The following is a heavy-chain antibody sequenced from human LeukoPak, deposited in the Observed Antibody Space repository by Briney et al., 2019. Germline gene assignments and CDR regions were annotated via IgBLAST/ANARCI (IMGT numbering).Heavy chain of an antibody. Sequence: GGSLRLSCAASGFTFSSYAMSWVRQAPGKGLEWVSAISGSGGSTYYADSVKGRFTISRDNSKNTLYLQMNSLRAEDTAVYYCAKDSSSSNYYYGLDVWGQGTTVTVSS. J-gene: IGHJ6*02. CDR1: GFTFSSYA. CDR3: AKDSSSSNYYYGLDV. CDR2: ISGSGGST. D-gene: IGHD6-6*01. V-gene: IGHV3-23*01.